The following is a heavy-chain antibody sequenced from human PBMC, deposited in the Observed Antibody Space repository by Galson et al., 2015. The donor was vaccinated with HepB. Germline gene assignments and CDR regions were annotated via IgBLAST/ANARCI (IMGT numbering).Heavy chain of an antibody. J-gene: IGHJ3*02. Sequence: SLRLSCAASGFTVSSNYMSWVRQAPGKGLEWVSVIYSGTSTYYADSVKGRFTISRDNSKNTLYLQMNSLRAEDTAVYYCARGYCSGGGCYPHAFDIWGQGTMVTVSS. CDR2: IYSGTST. D-gene: IGHD2-15*01. CDR1: GFTVSSNY. V-gene: IGHV3-66*01. CDR3: ARGYCSGGGCYPHAFDI.